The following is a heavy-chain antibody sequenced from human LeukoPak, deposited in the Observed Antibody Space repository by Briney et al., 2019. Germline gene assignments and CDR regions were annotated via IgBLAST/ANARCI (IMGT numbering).Heavy chain of an antibody. V-gene: IGHV1-2*02. D-gene: IGHD1-26*01. CDR1: GYTFTGYY. CDR3: ARDLGLVGATLTSFDY. Sequence: ASVKVSCKASGYTFTGYYMHWVRQAPGQGLEWMGWINPNSGGSNYAQKFQGRVTMTRDTSISTAYMELSRLRSDDTAVYYCARDLGLVGATLTSFDYWGQGTLVTVSS. J-gene: IGHJ4*02. CDR2: INPNSGGS.